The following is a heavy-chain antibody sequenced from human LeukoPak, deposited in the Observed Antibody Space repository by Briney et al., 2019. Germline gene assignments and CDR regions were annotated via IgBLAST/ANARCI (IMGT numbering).Heavy chain of an antibody. CDR2: IIPIFGTA. CDR3: ARYWFGELSLGMDV. J-gene: IGHJ6*04. D-gene: IGHD3-10*01. V-gene: IGHV1-69*13. CDR1: GGTFSSYA. Sequence: SVKVSCKASGGTFSSYAISWVRQAPGQGLEWMGGIIPIFGTANYAQKFQGRVTITADESTSTAYMELSSLRSEGTAVYYCARYWFGELSLGMDVWGKGTTVTVSS.